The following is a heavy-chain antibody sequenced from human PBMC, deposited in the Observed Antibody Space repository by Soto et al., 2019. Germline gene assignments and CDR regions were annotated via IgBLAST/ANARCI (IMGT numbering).Heavy chain of an antibody. J-gene: IGHJ5*02. CDR2: INSDGSST. CDR1: VFTFSSYW. D-gene: IGHD2-15*01. Sequence: GGSLRLSCAASVFTFSSYWMHWVRQAPGKGLVWVSRINSDGSSTSYADSVKGRFTISRDNAENTLYLQMNSLRAEDTAVYYCARGLGCSGGSCYHNWFDPWGQGTLVTVSS. CDR3: ARGLGCSGGSCYHNWFDP. V-gene: IGHV3-74*01.